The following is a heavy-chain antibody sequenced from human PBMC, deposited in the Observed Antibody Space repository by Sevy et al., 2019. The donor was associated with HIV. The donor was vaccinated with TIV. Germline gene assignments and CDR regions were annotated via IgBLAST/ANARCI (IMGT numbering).Heavy chain of an antibody. D-gene: IGHD3-22*01. Sequence: GGSLRLSCAASAFTFNTHAMNWVRQAPGKGLEWVSGISATGGGTYYTDSVKGRFTVSRDNSQNTLYLQMNSLRADDTAIYYCAKALNPALESMIEVIFRTLKGFDVWGQGTMVTVSS. CDR3: AKALNPALESMIEVIFRTLKGFDV. CDR1: AFTFNTHA. J-gene: IGHJ3*01. V-gene: IGHV3-23*01. CDR2: ISATGGGT.